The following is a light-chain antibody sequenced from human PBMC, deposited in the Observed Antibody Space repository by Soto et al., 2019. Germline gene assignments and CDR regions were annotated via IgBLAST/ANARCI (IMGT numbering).Light chain of an antibody. CDR2: DAS. CDR3: QQHSNWRLT. V-gene: IGKV3-11*01. CDR1: QSINRY. J-gene: IGKJ4*01. Sequence: EIVLTQSPATLSLSPGEGATLSCRASQSINRYLAWYQQRPDQAPRLLIYDASNMATGIQARFSGSGSGTDFTLTISSLEPEDFAVYYCQQHSNWRLTFGGGTKVEIK.